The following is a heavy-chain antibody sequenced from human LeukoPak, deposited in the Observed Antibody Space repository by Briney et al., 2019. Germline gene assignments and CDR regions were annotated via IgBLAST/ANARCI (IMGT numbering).Heavy chain of an antibody. Sequence: ASVKVSCKASGYTFTSYYMHWVRQAPGQGLEWVGIINPSGGSTSYAQKFQGRVTMTRDTSTSTVYMELSSLRSEDTAVYYCAREGSGWPFDYWGQGTLVTVSS. J-gene: IGHJ4*02. CDR2: INPSGGST. D-gene: IGHD6-19*01. CDR1: GYTFTSYY. V-gene: IGHV1-46*03. CDR3: AREGSGWPFDY.